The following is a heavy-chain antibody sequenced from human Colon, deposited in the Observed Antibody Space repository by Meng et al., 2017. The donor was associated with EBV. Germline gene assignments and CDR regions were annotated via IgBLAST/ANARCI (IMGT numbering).Heavy chain of an antibody. Sequence: QVQLQESGPELVKPSGPLSLTCAFSGDSVRGVTWWTWVRQPPGKGLEWIGEIYHGGRPNYNPSLESRVTISVDKSKNQFSLDLTSVTAADTAVYFCARVMRYQLLRFFDYWGQGILVTVSS. V-gene: IGHV4-4*02. CDR2: IYHGGRP. D-gene: IGHD2-2*01. CDR3: ARVMRYQLLRFFDY. J-gene: IGHJ4*02. CDR1: GDSVRGVTW.